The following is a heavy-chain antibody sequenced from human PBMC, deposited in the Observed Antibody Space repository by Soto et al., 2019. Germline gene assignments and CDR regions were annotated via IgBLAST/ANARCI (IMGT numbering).Heavy chain of an antibody. J-gene: IGHJ4*02. D-gene: IGHD6-13*01. V-gene: IGHV3-33*01. CDR1: GFTFSSYG. CDR2: IWYDGSNK. CDR3: ARWGIAAGDY. Sequence: QVQLVESGGGVVQPGRSLRLSCAASGFTFSSYGMNWVRQAPGKGLEWVAVIWYDGSNKYYADSVKGRFTISRDNSKNTLYLQMNSRRAEDTAVYYCARWGIAAGDYWGQGTLVTVSS.